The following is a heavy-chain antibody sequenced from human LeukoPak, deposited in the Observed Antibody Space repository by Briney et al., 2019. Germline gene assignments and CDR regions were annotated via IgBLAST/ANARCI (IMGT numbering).Heavy chain of an antibody. CDR2: ISSSSSYI. D-gene: IGHD3-16*02. J-gene: IGHJ4*02. Sequence: GGSLRLSCAASGFTFSSYSMNWVRQAPGKGLEWVSSISSSSSYIYYADSVKGRFTISRDNAKNSLYLQMNSLRAEDTAVYYCAATGGYVWGSYRPIGSSFDYWGQGTLVTVSS. CDR3: AATGGYVWGSYRPIGSSFDY. V-gene: IGHV3-21*01. CDR1: GFTFSSYS.